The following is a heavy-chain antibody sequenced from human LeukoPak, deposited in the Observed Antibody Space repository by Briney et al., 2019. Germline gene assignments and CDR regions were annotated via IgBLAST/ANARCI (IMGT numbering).Heavy chain of an antibody. CDR3: ARRPYDILTGYYFDY. V-gene: IGHV1-69*13. J-gene: IGHJ4*02. Sequence: GASVKVSCKASGGTFSSYAISRVRQAPGQGLEWMGGIIPIFGTANYAQKFQGRVTITADESTSTAYMELSSLRSEDTAVYYCARRPYDILTGYYFDYWGQGTLVTVSS. CDR2: IIPIFGTA. CDR1: GGTFSSYA. D-gene: IGHD3-9*01.